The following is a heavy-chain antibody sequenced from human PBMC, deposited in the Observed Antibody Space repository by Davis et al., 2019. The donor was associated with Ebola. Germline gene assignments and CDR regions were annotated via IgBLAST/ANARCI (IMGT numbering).Heavy chain of an antibody. CDR2: ISYDGSNK. D-gene: IGHD6-6*01. V-gene: IGHV3-30-3*01. Sequence: PGGSLRLSCAASGFTFSSYAVHWVRQAPGKGLEWVAVISYDGSNKYYADSVKGRFTISRDNSKNTLYLQMNSLRAEDTAVYYCASWIAARRSYYYYYYMDVWGKGTTVTVSS. J-gene: IGHJ6*03. CDR1: GFTFSSYA. CDR3: ASWIAARRSYYYYYYMDV.